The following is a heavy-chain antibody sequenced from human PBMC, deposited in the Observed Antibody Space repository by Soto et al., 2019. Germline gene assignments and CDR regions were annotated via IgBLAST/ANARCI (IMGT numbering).Heavy chain of an antibody. CDR1: GFSLSTSGVG. CDR2: IYWDDDK. D-gene: IGHD2-2*01. V-gene: IGHV2-5*02. J-gene: IGHJ2*01. CDR3: APLRGGIVLVPAARSYWYFDL. Sequence: QITLKESGPTLVKPTQTLTLTCTFSGFSLSTSGVGVGWIRQPPGKALEWLALIYWDDDKRYSPSLKSRLTITKDSSKNQVVLRMTNMDPVDTATYYCAPLRGGIVLVPAARSYWYFDLWGRGTLVTVSS.